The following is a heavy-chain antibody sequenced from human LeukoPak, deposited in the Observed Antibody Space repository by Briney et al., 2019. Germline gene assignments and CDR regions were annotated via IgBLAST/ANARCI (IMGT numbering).Heavy chain of an antibody. J-gene: IGHJ4*02. CDR1: GFTFSSYA. D-gene: IGHD3-22*01. CDR3: ARAGRSRARYYYDSSGDFDY. Sequence: GGSLRLSCAASGFTFSSYAMSWVRQAPGKGLEWVSAISGSGGSTYYADSVKGRFTISRDNAKNSLYLQMNSLRAEDTAVYYCARAGRSRARYYYDSSGDFDYWGQGTLVTVSS. V-gene: IGHV3-23*01. CDR2: ISGSGGST.